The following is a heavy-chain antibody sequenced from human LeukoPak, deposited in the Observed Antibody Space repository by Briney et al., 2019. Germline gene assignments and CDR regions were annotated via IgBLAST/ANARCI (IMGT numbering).Heavy chain of an antibody. CDR3: AKVGGYYYYYGMDV. Sequence: GGSLRLSCAASGFTFSSYAMHWVRQAPGKGLEWVAVISYDGSNKYYADSVKGRFTISRDNSKNTLYLRMNSLRAEDTAVYYCAKVGGYYYYYGMDVWGQGTTVTVSS. CDR1: GFTFSSYA. V-gene: IGHV3-30-3*01. D-gene: IGHD2-15*01. J-gene: IGHJ6*02. CDR2: ISYDGSNK.